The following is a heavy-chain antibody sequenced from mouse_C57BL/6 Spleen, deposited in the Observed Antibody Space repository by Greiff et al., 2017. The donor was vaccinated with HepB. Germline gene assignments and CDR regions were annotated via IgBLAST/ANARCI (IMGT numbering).Heavy chain of an antibody. Sequence: VQLQQSGAELVKPGASVKLSCKASGYTFTSYWMHWVKQRPGQGLEWIGMIHPNSGSTNYNEKFKSKATLTVDKSSSTAYMQLSSLTSEDSAVCYCARTGATMWAFDDWGQGTTLTVSS. CDR1: GYTFTSYW. CDR2: IHPNSGST. CDR3: ARTGATMWAFDD. D-gene: IGHD2-1*01. J-gene: IGHJ2*01. V-gene: IGHV1-64*01.